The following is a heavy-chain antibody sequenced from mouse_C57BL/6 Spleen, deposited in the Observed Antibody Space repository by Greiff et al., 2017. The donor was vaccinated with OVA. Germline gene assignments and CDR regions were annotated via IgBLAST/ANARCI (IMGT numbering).Heavy chain of an antibody. V-gene: IGHV1-15*01. D-gene: IGHD3-2*02. CDR2: IDPETGGT. J-gene: IGHJ2*01. Sequence: QVTLKVSGAELVRPGASVTLSCKASGYTFTDYEMHWVKQTPVHGLEWIGAIDPETGGTAYNQKFKGKAILTADKSSSTAYMELRSLTSEDSAVYYCTRRTAQATHYYFDYWGQGTTLTVSS. CDR3: TRRTAQATHYYFDY. CDR1: GYTFTDYE.